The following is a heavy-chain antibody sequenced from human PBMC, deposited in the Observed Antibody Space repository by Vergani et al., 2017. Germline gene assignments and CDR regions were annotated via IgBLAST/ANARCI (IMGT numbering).Heavy chain of an antibody. CDR1: GFTFSGYA. J-gene: IGHJ6*02. Sequence: EVQLLESGGGLVQPGGSLRLSCAASGFTFSGYAMSWVRQAPGKGLEWVSTINGGGGGTYYADSVKGRFTISRNNSKNTLYLQMNSLRAEDTAVYYCARGDTAMTHYYAMDVWGQGTTVTVSS. D-gene: IGHD5-18*01. CDR3: ARGDTAMTHYYAMDV. V-gene: IGHV3-23*01. CDR2: INGGGGGT.